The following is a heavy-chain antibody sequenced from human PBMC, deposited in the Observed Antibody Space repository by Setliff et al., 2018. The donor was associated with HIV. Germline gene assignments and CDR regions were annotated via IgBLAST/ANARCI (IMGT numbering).Heavy chain of an antibody. V-gene: IGHV4-61*02. CDR2: IYASGSH. CDR1: GGSISSVNYY. Sequence: SETLSLTCNVSGGSISSVNYYWNWVRQPAGKGLEWIGRIYASGSHTYNPSLKSRVTISVDTSKTHFSLRLNSVTAADTAVYFCARAPRYYRGWYIPEYFDNWGEGTLVTVSS. J-gene: IGHJ4*02. D-gene: IGHD6-19*01. CDR3: ARAPRYYRGWYIPEYFDN.